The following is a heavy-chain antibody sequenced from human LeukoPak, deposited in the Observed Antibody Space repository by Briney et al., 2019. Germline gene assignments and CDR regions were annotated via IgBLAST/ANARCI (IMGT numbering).Heavy chain of an antibody. Sequence: GGSLRPSCAVSGFTFSSYVMSWVRQAPGKGLEWVSGINGGGGTYYADYVKGRFTISRDNSKNTLYPQMNSLTADDTAVYYCEAHLYSGNLPDYWGQGTLVTVSS. CDR3: EAHLYSGNLPDY. V-gene: IGHV3-23*01. CDR2: INGGGGT. J-gene: IGHJ4*02. CDR1: GFTFSSYV. D-gene: IGHD1-26*01.